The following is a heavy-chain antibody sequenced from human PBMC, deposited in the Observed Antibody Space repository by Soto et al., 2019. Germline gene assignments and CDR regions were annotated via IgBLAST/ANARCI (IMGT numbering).Heavy chain of an antibody. CDR3: ARERSCSSTSCYERNAFDI. J-gene: IGHJ3*02. CDR1: GVSFSGYY. Sequence: SETLSLTCAVYGVSFSGYYWSWIRQPPGKGLEWIGEINHSGSTNYNPSLKSRVTISVDTSKNQFSLKLSSVTAADTAVYYCARERSCSSTSCYERNAFDIWGQGTMVTVSS. V-gene: IGHV4-34*01. D-gene: IGHD2-2*01. CDR2: INHSGST.